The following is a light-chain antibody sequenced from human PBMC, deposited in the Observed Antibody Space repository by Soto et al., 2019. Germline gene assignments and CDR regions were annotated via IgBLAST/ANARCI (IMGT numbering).Light chain of an antibody. CDR3: ETWDINTRV. J-gene: IGLJ3*02. CDR2: PEGSGSY. V-gene: IGLV4-60*02. CDR1: SGHSTYI. Sequence: QPVLTQSSSASASLGSSVKLTCTLSSGHSTYIIAWHQQQPGKAPRYLMRPEGSGSYNKGSGVPDRFSGSSSGADRYLTISTLQFEDEADYYCETWDINTRVFGGGTKLTVL.